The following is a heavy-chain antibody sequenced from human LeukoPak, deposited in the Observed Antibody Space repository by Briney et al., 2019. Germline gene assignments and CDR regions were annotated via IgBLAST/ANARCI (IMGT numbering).Heavy chain of an antibody. CDR3: ARGLTYYYGSGSPRRFDP. CDR2: INHSGST. J-gene: IGHJ5*02. V-gene: IGHV4-34*01. Sequence: SETLSLTCAVYGGSFSGYYWSWIRQPPGKGLEWIGEINHSGSTYYNLSLKSRVTISVDTSKSQFSLKLSSVTAADTAVYYCARGLTYYYGSGSPRRFDPWGQGTLVTVSS. CDR1: GGSFSGYY. D-gene: IGHD3-10*01.